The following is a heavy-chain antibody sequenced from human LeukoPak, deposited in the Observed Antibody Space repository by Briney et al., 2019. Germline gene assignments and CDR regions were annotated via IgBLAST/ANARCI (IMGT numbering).Heavy chain of an antibody. CDR3: ARGGDYDILTGYYGLDY. D-gene: IGHD3-9*01. J-gene: IGHJ4*02. CDR2: INSDGSST. V-gene: IGHV3-74*01. Sequence: GGSLRLSCAASGFTFSSYWMHWVRQAPGKGLVWVSRINSDGSSTSYADSVKGRFTISRDNAKNTLYLRMNSLRAEDTAVYYCARGGDYDILTGYYGLDYWGQGTLVTVSS. CDR1: GFTFSSYW.